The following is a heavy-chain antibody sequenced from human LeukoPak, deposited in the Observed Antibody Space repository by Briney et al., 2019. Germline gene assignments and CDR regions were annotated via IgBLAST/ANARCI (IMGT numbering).Heavy chain of an antibody. Sequence: PGGSLRLSCAASGFTFSSYVMHWVRQAPGKGLEYVSSINNEGTRTHYANSVKARFTISRDNSKNTLYLHMGSLRAEDMAVYYCARDRSGGGLDYWGQGTLVTVSS. D-gene: IGHD3-10*01. CDR1: GFTFSSYV. CDR2: INNEGTRT. J-gene: IGHJ4*02. V-gene: IGHV3-64*01. CDR3: ARDRSGGGLDY.